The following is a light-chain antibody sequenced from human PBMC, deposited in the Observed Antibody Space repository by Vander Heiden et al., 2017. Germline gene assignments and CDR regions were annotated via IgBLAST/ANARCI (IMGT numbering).Light chain of an antibody. Sequence: EIVLTQSPATLSLPPGERATPSCRASQSVSSCLSWYQQKPGQAPSLLIYDASNRATGIPARFSGSGSGTDFTLTISSLEPEDFSVYYCQQRSNWPPITFGQGTRLEIK. CDR3: QQRSNWPPIT. CDR1: QSVSSC. J-gene: IGKJ5*01. V-gene: IGKV3-11*01. CDR2: DAS.